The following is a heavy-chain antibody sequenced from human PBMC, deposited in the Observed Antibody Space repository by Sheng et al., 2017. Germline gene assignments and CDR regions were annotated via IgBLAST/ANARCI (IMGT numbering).Heavy chain of an antibody. CDR3: ARVDSSGWYYFDY. Sequence: QVQLVQSGAEVKKPGSSVKVSCKASGGTFSSSAFSWVRQVPGQGLEWMGGIIPILGTPNYAQSFQGRVTFSTDESTSTVYMELSSLRSEDTAIYYCARVDSSGWYYFDYWGQGTLVTVSS. V-gene: IGHV1-69*05. CDR1: GGTFSSSA. CDR2: IIPILGTP. D-gene: IGHD6-19*01. J-gene: IGHJ4*02.